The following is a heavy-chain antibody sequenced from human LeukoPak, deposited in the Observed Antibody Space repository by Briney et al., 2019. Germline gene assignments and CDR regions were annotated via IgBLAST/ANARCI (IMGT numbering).Heavy chain of an antibody. CDR2: IIPIFGTA. J-gene: IGHJ5*02. Sequence: ASVKVSCKASGGTFSSYAISWVRQAPGQGLEWMGGIIPIFGTANYAQKFQGRVTITTDESTNTAYMELSSLRSEDTAVYYCARALRAPGWFDPWGQGTLVTVSS. CDR1: GGTFSSYA. V-gene: IGHV1-69*05. CDR3: ARALRAPGWFDP. D-gene: IGHD1-14*01.